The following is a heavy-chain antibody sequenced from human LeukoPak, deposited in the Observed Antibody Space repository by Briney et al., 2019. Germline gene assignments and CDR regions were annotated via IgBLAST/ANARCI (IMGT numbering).Heavy chain of an antibody. J-gene: IGHJ3*02. Sequence: MTSETLSLTCTVSGGSISSSSYYWGWIRQPPGKGLEWIGSIYYSGSTYYNPSLKSRVTISVDTSKNQFSLKLSSVTAADTAVYYCARLHLSIATAGIIAGYAFDIWGQGTMVTVSS. CDR2: IYYSGST. CDR1: GGSISSSSYY. D-gene: IGHD6-13*01. V-gene: IGHV4-39*01. CDR3: ARLHLSIATAGIIAGYAFDI.